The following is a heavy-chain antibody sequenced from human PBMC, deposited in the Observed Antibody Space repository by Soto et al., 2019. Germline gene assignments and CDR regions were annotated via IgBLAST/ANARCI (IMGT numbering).Heavy chain of an antibody. CDR3: ARVHGDYSGYYYGMDV. D-gene: IGHD4-17*01. V-gene: IGHV1-2*04. CDR1: GYTFTGYY. J-gene: IGHJ6*02. Sequence: QVQLVQSGAEVKKPGASVKVSCKASGYTFTGYYMHWVRQAPGQGLEWMGWINPNSGGTNYAQKFQGWVTMTRDTSISPAYMELSRLRSDDTAVYYCARVHGDYSGYYYGMDVWGQGTTVTVSS. CDR2: INPNSGGT.